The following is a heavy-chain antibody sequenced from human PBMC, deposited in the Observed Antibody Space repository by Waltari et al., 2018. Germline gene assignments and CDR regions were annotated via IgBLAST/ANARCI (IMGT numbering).Heavy chain of an antibody. CDR1: GFTFSSYE. D-gene: IGHD6-6*01. CDR3: ARDSSSDWYFDL. J-gene: IGHJ2*01. V-gene: IGHV3-48*03. CDR2: ISSSGSTI. Sequence: EVQLVESGGGLVQPGGSLRLSCAASGFTFSSYEMNWVRQAPGKGLEWVSYISSSGSTIYYADSVKGRFTISRDNAKNSLYLQMNSLRAEDTAVYYCARDSSSDWYFDLWGRGTLVTVSS.